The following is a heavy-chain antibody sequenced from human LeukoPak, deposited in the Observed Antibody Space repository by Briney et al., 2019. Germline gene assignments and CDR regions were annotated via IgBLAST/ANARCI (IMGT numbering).Heavy chain of an antibody. Sequence: SETLSLTCTVSGYSISSGYYWGWIRQPPGKGLEWIGSIYHSGSTYYNPSLKSRVTISVDTSKNQFSLKLSSVTAADTAVYYCATYMTTDQYLDFWGQGTLVTASS. J-gene: IGHJ4*02. CDR2: IYHSGST. V-gene: IGHV4-38-2*02. D-gene: IGHD4-11*01. CDR1: GYSISSGYY. CDR3: ATYMTTDQYLDF.